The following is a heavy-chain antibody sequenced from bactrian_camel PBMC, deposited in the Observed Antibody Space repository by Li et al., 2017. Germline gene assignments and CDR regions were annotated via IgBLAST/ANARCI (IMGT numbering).Heavy chain of an antibody. CDR3: VADLPNRLCHSDPLHSRQYNY. Sequence: HVQLVESGGGLVQPGGSLRLSCAASGFTFGSFVMNWVRQAPGKGLEWASSISPSGSTPYYADSVKGRFTISQDKAKNTVSLQMTSLSPEDTAMYYCVADLPNRLCHSDPLHSRQYNYWGQGTQVTV. V-gene: IGHV3S7*01. D-gene: IGHD2*01. CDR1: GFTFGSFV. J-gene: IGHJ4*01. CDR2: ISPSGSTP.